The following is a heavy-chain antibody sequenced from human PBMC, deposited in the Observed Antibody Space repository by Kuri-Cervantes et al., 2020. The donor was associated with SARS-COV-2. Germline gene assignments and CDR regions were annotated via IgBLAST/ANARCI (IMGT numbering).Heavy chain of an antibody. CDR1: GFTFDDYA. J-gene: IGHJ4*02. V-gene: IGHV3-9*01. D-gene: IGHD3-3*01. Sequence: LSLTCAASGFTFDDYAMHWVRQAPGKGLEWVSGISWNSGSIGYADSVKGRFTISRDNAKNTLYLQMDSLTAEDTAVYYCAKRQDFWSGYYTPHIDYWGQGALVTVSS. CDR2: ISWNSGSI. CDR3: AKRQDFWSGYYTPHIDY.